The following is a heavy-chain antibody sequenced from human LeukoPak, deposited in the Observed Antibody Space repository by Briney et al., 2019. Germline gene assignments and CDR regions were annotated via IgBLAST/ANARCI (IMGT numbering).Heavy chain of an antibody. CDR3: ATGVLEVIAVAGTLRD. CDR2: FDPEDGET. Sequence: ASVKVSCKVSGYTLTELSMHWVRQAPGKGLEWMGGFDPEDGETIYAQKFQGRVTMTEDTSTDTAYMELSSLRSEDTALYYCATGVLEVIAVAGTLRDWGQGTLVTVSS. D-gene: IGHD6-19*01. J-gene: IGHJ4*02. CDR1: GYTLTELS. V-gene: IGHV1-24*01.